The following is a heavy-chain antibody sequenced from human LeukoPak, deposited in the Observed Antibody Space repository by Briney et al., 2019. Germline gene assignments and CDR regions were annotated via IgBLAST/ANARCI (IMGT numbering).Heavy chain of an antibody. CDR2: IWYDGKHK. V-gene: IGHV3-33*06. D-gene: IGHD6-19*01. CDR3: AKDRAVAGTDARYYFDY. Sequence: PGGSLRLSCAASGFTFSKYGMHWVSQAPGKGLEWVAVIWYDGKHKYYADSVKGRFTISRDNSKNTLFLEMNSLRADDTAVYYCAKDRAVAGTDARYYFDYWGQGTLVTVSA. J-gene: IGHJ4*02. CDR1: GFTFSKYG.